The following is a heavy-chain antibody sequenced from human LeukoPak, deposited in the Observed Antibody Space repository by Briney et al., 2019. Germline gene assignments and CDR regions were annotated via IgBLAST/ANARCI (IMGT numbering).Heavy chain of an antibody. Sequence: SETLSLTCTIFGGSFSSSNYYWGWIRQPPGKGLEWIGSVYYTGSTYYNPSLKSRVTMSIDKSKDPFSLKLTSVTAPDTAVYYCGGSRYYYYSCGTNVWGQGTTVTVSS. CDR3: GGSRYYYYSCGTNV. J-gene: IGHJ6*02. D-gene: IGHD5-12*01. CDR1: GGSFSSSNYY. V-gene: IGHV4-39*01. CDR2: VYYTGST.